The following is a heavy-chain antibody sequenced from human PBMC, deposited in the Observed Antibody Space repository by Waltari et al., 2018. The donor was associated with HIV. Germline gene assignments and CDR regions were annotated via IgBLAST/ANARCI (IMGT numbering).Heavy chain of an antibody. V-gene: IGHV4-34*01. Sequence: QVQLQQWGAGLLKPSETLSLTCAVYGGSFSGYYWSWIRQPPGKGLEWIGEINHSGSTNNTPALKSGVTISVGTSKYQCSLKLSSVTAADTAVYYWARDCSSTSCYTNEVFDYWGQGTLGTVSS. D-gene: IGHD2-2*02. J-gene: IGHJ4*02. CDR1: GGSFSGYY. CDR3: ARDCSSTSCYTNEVFDY. CDR2: INHSGST.